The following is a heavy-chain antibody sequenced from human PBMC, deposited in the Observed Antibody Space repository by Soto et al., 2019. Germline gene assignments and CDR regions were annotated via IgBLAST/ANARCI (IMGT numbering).Heavy chain of an antibody. CDR1: GGSFSGYY. V-gene: IGHV4-34*01. J-gene: IGHJ4*02. D-gene: IGHD3-22*01. Sequence: SETLSLTCAFYGGSFSGYYWSWIRQPPGKGLEWIGEINHSGSTNYNPSLKSRVTISVDTSKNQFSLKLSSVTAADTAVYYCARGYKTQMYYYDSSGYYYDYWGQGTLVT. CDR2: INHSGST. CDR3: ARGYKTQMYYYDSSGYYYDY.